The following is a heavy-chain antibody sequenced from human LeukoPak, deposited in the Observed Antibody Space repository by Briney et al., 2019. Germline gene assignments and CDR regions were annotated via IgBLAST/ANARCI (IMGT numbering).Heavy chain of an antibody. D-gene: IGHD1-26*01. CDR2: ISSSGSTI. J-gene: IGHJ5*02. CDR1: GFTFSSYE. V-gene: IGHV3-48*03. CDR3: AKSSGSYFGWFDP. Sequence: GGSLRLSCAASGFTFSSYEMNWVRQAPGKGLEWVSYISSSGSTIYYADSVKGRFTISRDNAKNSLYLQMNSLRAEDTAVYYCAKSSGSYFGWFDPWGQGTLVTVSS.